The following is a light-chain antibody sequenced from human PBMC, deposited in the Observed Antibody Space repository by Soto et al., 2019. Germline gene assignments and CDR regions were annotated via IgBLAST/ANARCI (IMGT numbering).Light chain of an antibody. V-gene: IGKV3-20*01. Sequence: EIGLTQSPGTLSLYQGERATLSCRASQSVSSSCLAWYQQKPGQAPRLLIYGASSRATGIPDRFSGSGSGTDFTLTISRLEPEDFAVYYCQQYGSSPWTFGQGTKVDIK. CDR3: QQYGSSPWT. CDR1: QSVSSSC. CDR2: GAS. J-gene: IGKJ1*01.